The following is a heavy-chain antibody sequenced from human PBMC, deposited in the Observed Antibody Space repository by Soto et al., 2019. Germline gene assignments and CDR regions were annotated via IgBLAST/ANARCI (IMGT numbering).Heavy chain of an antibody. CDR2: ISFDGTNK. J-gene: IGHJ4*02. D-gene: IGHD6-13*01. V-gene: IGHV3-30-3*01. CDR3: ARGRLAAADLDC. Sequence: QVQLVESGGGVVQPGRSLRLSCAASGFTFSSYAMHWVRQAPGKGLEWVAVISFDGTNKYYADSVKGRFTISRDISDNTLYLQRISLRPEDTAVYYCARGRLAAADLDCWGQGTLVTVSS. CDR1: GFTFSSYA.